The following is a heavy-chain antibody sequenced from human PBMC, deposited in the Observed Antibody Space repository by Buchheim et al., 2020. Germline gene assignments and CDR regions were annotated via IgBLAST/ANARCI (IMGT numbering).Heavy chain of an antibody. V-gene: IGHV4-30-4*01. CDR1: GGSISSGDYY. Sequence: QVQLQQWGAGLVKPSQTLSLTCTVSGGSISSGDYYWSWIRQPPGKGLEWIGYIYYSGSTYYNPSLKSRVTISVDTSKNQFSLKLSSVTAADTAVYYCARSLGAYDFWSGYYLGYFDYWGQGTL. D-gene: IGHD3-3*01. CDR2: IYYSGST. CDR3: ARSLGAYDFWSGYYLGYFDY. J-gene: IGHJ4*02.